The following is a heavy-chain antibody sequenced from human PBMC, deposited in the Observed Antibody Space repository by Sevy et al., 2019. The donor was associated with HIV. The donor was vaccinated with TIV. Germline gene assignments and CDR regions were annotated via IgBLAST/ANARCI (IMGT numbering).Heavy chain of an antibody. CDR1: GFTLSSYG. CDR2: ISYDGTTK. V-gene: IGHV3-30*03. D-gene: IGHD4-17*01. J-gene: IGHJ4*02. CDR3: SREAGYGSNPYPLDY. Sequence: GGSLRLSCTASGFTLSSYGMHWVRQAPGKGLEWVALISYDGTTKYYAHSVKGRVTISRNNSMDTLYMQMKSLRAEDTDLYFYSREAGYGSNPYPLDYWGQGTLVTVSS.